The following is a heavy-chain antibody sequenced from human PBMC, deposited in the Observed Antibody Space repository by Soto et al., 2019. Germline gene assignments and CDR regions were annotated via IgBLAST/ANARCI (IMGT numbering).Heavy chain of an antibody. CDR1: GYTFTTYD. V-gene: IGHV1-8*01. CDR2: MTPHSGKT. CDR3: ARGWEVPAATFNA. Sequence: ASVNVSCTASGYTFTTYDINWVRQAPGQGLEWMGWMTPHSGKTGYAPKFQGRVTMTRDTSISTAYMELSSLRSEDTAVYFCARGWEVPAATFNAWGQGTLVTVSS. J-gene: IGHJ5*02. D-gene: IGHD2-2*01.